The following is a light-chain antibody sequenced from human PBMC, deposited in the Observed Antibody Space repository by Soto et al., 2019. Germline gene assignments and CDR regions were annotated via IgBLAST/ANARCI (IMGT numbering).Light chain of an antibody. Sequence: DIQMTQSPSTLPASVGDRVTITCRANQSISTWLAWYQQKPGKAPNLLIYKASRLETGVPSRFSGSGSGTEFTLTITHLQSEDFATYYCQHYLNYPITFGQGTRLEIK. CDR3: QHYLNYPIT. J-gene: IGKJ5*01. CDR2: KAS. V-gene: IGKV1-5*03. CDR1: QSISTW.